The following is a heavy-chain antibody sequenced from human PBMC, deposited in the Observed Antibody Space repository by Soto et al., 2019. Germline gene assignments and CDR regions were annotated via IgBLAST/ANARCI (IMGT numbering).Heavy chain of an antibody. CDR2: ISWNSDSK. CDR1: GFPFQDYS. V-gene: IGHV3-9*01. Sequence: EVQLVESGGGLVLPGRSLRLSCAASGFPFQDYSMHWVRQAPGKGLEWVSGISWNSDSKGYADSVKGRFIISRDNVKKYLYLQMNSLRIEDTAFYYCANLGYSSGWYGIDVWGQGTTVTVSS. D-gene: IGHD6-19*01. J-gene: IGHJ6*02. CDR3: ANLGYSSGWYGIDV.